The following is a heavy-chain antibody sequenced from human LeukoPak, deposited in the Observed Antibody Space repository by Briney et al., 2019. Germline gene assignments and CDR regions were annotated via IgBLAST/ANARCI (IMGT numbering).Heavy chain of an antibody. D-gene: IGHD3-10*01. CDR2: IYYSGST. CDR1: GGSISSSSYY. V-gene: IGHV4-39*01. CDR3: ARPGPGYYFDY. Sequence: SETLSLTCTVSGGSISSSSYYWGWIRQPPGKGLEWIGSIYYSGSTYYNLSLKSRVTISVDTSKNQFSLKLSSVTAADTAVYYCARPGPGYYFDYWGQGTLVTVSS. J-gene: IGHJ4*02.